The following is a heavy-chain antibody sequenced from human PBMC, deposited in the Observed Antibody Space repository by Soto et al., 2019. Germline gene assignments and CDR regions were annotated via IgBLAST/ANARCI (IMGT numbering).Heavy chain of an antibody. J-gene: IGHJ4*02. V-gene: IGHV3-23*01. CDR2: ISGSGGST. CDR3: AKDITMIVVVITGLIFDY. CDR1: GFTFSSYA. D-gene: IGHD3-22*01. Sequence: GGSLRLSCAASGFTFSSYAMSWVRQAPGKELEWVSAISGSGGSTYYADSVKGRFTISRDNSKNTLYLQMNSLRAEDTAVYYCAKDITMIVVVITGLIFDYWGQGTLVTVSS.